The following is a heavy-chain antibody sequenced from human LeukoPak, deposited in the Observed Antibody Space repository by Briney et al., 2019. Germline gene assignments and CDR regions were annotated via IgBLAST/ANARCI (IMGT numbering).Heavy chain of an antibody. CDR3: ARHHKEMYYYDRSGYYSPSFSDY. V-gene: IGHV4-39*01. D-gene: IGHD3-22*01. CDR2: IYYSGST. CDR1: GGSISTSGYY. Sequence: SETLSLTCTVSGGSISTSGYYWGWIRQPPGKGLEWIGSIYYSGSTFYNPSLKSRVTISVDTSKNQFSLKLSSVTAADTAVYYCARHHKEMYYYDRSGYYSPSFSDYWGQGTLVTVSS. J-gene: IGHJ4*02.